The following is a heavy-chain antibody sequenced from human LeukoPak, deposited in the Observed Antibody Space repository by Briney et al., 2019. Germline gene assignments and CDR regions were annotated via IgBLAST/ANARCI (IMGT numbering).Heavy chain of an antibody. J-gene: IGHJ4*02. CDR1: GYTFTGYY. CDR3: ARPPSYGSGRGDRVYY. Sequence: GASVKVSCKTSGYTFTGYYMHWVRQAPGQGLEWMGWINPKSGGTNYAQKFQGRVTMTGDTSISTAYMELSRRRSDDTAVYYCARPPSYGSGRGDRVYYWGQGPRVTVSS. V-gene: IGHV1-2*02. D-gene: IGHD3-10*01. CDR2: INPKSGGT.